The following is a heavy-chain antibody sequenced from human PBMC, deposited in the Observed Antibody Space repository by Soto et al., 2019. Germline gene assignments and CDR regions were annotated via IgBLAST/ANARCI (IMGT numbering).Heavy chain of an antibody. D-gene: IGHD6-13*01. CDR3: ARMTTEAAAGIWASAFDI. CDR2: INHSGST. J-gene: IGHJ3*02. V-gene: IGHV4-34*01. CDR1: GGSFSGYY. Sequence: PSETLSLTSAVYGGSFSGYYGSWIRQPPGKGLAWIGEINHSGSTNYNPSLKRRVNRSVDPSKNQFSLKLSSVTAADTAVYYCARMTTEAAAGIWASAFDIWGQGTMVTVS.